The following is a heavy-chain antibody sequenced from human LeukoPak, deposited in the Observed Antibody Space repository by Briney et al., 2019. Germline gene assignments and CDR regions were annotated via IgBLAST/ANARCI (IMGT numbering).Heavy chain of an antibody. CDR2: ISGSGGSA. V-gene: IGHV3-23*01. CDR3: AKERGAVSDY. D-gene: IGHD1-26*01. CDR1: GFTFSSYA. Sequence: GGSLRLSCAASGFTFSSYAMSWVRQAPRKGLEWVSAISGSGGSAYYADSVKGRFTISRDNSKNTLYPQMNSLRAEDTALYYCAKERGAVSDYWGQGTLVTVSS. J-gene: IGHJ4*02.